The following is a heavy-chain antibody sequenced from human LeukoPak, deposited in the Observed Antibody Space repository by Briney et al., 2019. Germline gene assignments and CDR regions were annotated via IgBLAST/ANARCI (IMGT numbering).Heavy chain of an antibody. V-gene: IGHV3-74*01. CDR1: GFTFSSYW. CDR2: INSDGSST. J-gene: IGHJ6*03. Sequence: GGSLRLSCAASGFTFSSYWMHWVRQAPGKGLVWVSRINSDGSSTNYADSVKGRFTISRDNAKNSLYLQMNSLRAEDTAVYYCARDAPGLRFLEWSMDVWGKGTTVTVSS. CDR3: ARDAPGLRFLEWSMDV. D-gene: IGHD3-3*01.